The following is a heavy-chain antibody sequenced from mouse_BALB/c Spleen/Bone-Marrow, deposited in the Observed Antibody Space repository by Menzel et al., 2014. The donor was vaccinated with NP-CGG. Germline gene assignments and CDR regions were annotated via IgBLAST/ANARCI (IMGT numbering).Heavy chain of an antibody. D-gene: IGHD4-1*01. CDR2: ISSGSSNI. CDR1: GFTFSSFG. CDR3: TRGGNWDDFEH. J-gene: IGHJ2*01. V-gene: IGHV5-17*02. Sequence: EVMLVESGGGLVQPGGSRKLSCAASGFTFSSFGMHWVRQAPEKGLEWVAYISSGSSNIYYADTVKGRFTISRDNPKNTLFLQKTSLRSGDTAMYYCTRGGNWDDFEHWGQGTTLTVSA.